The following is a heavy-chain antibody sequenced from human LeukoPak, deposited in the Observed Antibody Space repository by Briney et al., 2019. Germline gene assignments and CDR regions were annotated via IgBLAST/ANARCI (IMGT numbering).Heavy chain of an antibody. Sequence: GRSLRLSCAASGFTFSSYAMHWVRQAPGKGLEWVAVISYDGSNRYYADSVKGRFTISRDNSKSTLYLQMNSLRAEDTAVYYCARVPSVGFWSGYFDYWGQGTLVSVSS. V-gene: IGHV3-30*01. CDR3: ARVPSVGFWSGYFDY. D-gene: IGHD3-3*01. CDR2: ISYDGSNR. CDR1: GFTFSSYA. J-gene: IGHJ4*02.